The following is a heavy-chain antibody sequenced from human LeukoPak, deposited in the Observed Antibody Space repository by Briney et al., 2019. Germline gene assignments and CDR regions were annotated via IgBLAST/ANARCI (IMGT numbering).Heavy chain of an antibody. CDR2: IYPSGYT. J-gene: IGHJ4*02. CDR3: ARHGDYYDFDY. Sequence: SETLSLTCTVSGGSISTYYWSWIRQPAGKGLEWIGRIYPSGYTNYNPSLKSRVTMSVDTSKYQFSLKLSSVTAADTAVYYCARHGDYYDFDYWGQGTLVTVSS. D-gene: IGHD3-22*01. V-gene: IGHV4-4*07. CDR1: GGSISTYY.